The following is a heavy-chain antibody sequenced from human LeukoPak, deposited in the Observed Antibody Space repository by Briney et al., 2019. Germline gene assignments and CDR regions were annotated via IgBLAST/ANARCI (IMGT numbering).Heavy chain of an antibody. CDR1: GGSISSYY. J-gene: IGHJ5*02. CDR2: IYYSGST. Sequence: SETLSPTCTVSGGSISSYYWSWIRQPPGKGLEWIGYIYYSGSTNYNPSLKSRVTISVDTSKNQFSLKLSSVTAADTAVYYCARVGWELLDLWGQGTLVTVSS. V-gene: IGHV4-59*01. CDR3: ARVGWELLDL. D-gene: IGHD1-26*01.